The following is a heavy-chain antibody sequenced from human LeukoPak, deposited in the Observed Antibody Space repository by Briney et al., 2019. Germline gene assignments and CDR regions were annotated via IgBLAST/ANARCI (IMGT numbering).Heavy chain of an antibody. V-gene: IGHV1-46*01. D-gene: IGHD6-19*01. CDR2: INPSGGST. CDR1: GYTFTGYY. CDR3: ARDGGAVAGTGSFGY. Sequence: GASVKVSCKASGYTFTGYYMHWVRQAPGQGLEWMGIINPSGGSTSYAQKFQGRVTMTRDMSTSTVYMELSSLRSEDTAVYYCARDGGAVAGTGSFGYWGQGTLVTVSS. J-gene: IGHJ4*02.